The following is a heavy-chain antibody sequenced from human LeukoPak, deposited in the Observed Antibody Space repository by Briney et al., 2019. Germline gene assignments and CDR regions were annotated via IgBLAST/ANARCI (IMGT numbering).Heavy chain of an antibody. CDR3: ARGVSSGWLGQFDY. CDR1: GASISSYY. Sequence: PSETLSLTCTVSGASISSYYWSWIRQPPGKGLEWIGYIYYSGITNYNPSLKSRVTILVDTSKNQFSLKLTSVTAADTAVYYCARGVSSGWLGQFDYWGQGTLVTVSS. V-gene: IGHV4-59*01. CDR2: IYYSGIT. D-gene: IGHD6-19*01. J-gene: IGHJ4*02.